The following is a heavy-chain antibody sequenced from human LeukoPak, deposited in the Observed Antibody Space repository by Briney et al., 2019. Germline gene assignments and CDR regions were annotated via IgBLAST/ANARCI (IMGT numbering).Heavy chain of an antibody. CDR1: GFTFSSYG. J-gene: IGHJ4*02. CDR2: IRYDGSNK. Sequence: GGSLRLSCAASGFTFSSYGMHWVRQAPGKGLGWVAFIRYDGSNKYYADSVKGRFTISRDNSKNTLYLQMNSLRAEDTAVYYCAKPKYCSSTSCQQPADYWGQGTLVTVSS. D-gene: IGHD2-2*01. CDR3: AKPKYCSSTSCQQPADY. V-gene: IGHV3-30*02.